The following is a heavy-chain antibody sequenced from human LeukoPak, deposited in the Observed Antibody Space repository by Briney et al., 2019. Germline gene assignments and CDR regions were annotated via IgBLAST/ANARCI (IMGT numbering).Heavy chain of an antibody. CDR1: GDSITSGGYS. CDR3: ARRGTNFWFDP. CDR2: IYHSGST. V-gene: IGHV4-30-2*01. Sequence: SQTLSLTCAVSGDSITSGGYSWGWIRQPPGKGLEWIGHIYHSGSTFYNSSLNSRVAISVDMSRNQFSLNLNSVTAADTAMYYCARRGTNFWFDPWGQGILVTVSS. J-gene: IGHJ5*02. D-gene: IGHD1-1*01.